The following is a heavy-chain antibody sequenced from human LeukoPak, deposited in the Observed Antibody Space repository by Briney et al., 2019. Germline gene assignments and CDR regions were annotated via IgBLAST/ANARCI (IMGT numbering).Heavy chain of an antibody. Sequence: GGSLRLSCAASGFTFSSYSMNWVRQAPGKGLEWISSISSSSSYIYYADSVKGRFTISRDNAKNSLYLQMNSLRAEDTAVYYCARDRCSSTSCYVTYWGQGTLVTVSS. CDR3: ARDRCSSTSCYVTY. CDR1: GFTFSSYS. V-gene: IGHV3-21*01. CDR2: ISSSSSYI. D-gene: IGHD2-2*01. J-gene: IGHJ4*02.